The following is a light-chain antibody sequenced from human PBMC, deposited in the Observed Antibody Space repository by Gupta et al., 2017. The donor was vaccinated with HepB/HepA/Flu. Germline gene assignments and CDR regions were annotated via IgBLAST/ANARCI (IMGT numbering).Light chain of an antibody. CDR1: ALSKQY. V-gene: IGLV3-25*03. CDR3: QSADNSGSFLV. Sequence: SYELTQPPSVSVSPRQTARITCSGDALSKQYAYWYQQRPGQAPVLVIYEDTERPSGIPERFSGSSSGTTVTLTISGVQADDEADYYGQSADNSGSFLVFGGGTKLTVL. CDR2: EDT. J-gene: IGLJ2*01.